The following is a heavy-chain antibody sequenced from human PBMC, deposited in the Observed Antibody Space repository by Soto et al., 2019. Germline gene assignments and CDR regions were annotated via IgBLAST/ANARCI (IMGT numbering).Heavy chain of an antibody. CDR2: IKQDGSEK. CDR3: ARSSLYYYDSSGYLPYDY. D-gene: IGHD3-22*01. J-gene: IGHJ4*02. Sequence: GSLRLSCAASGFTFSSYWMSWVRQAPGKGLEWVANIKQDGSEKYYVDSVEGRFTISRDNAKNSLYLQMNSLRAEDTAVYYCARSSLYYYDSSGYLPYDYWGQGTLVTVSS. V-gene: IGHV3-7*03. CDR1: GFTFSSYW.